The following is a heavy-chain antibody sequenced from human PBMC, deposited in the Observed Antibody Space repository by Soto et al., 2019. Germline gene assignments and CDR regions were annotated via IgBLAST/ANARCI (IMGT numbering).Heavy chain of an antibody. J-gene: IGHJ4*02. D-gene: IGHD3-22*01. CDR1: GFTFSNYE. Sequence: GGSLRLSCAASGFTFSNYEINWVRQAPGKGLEWVSYISYSGSTIYYADSVKGRFTISRDNSKNSLYLQMNSLRAEDTAVYYCARGLRNYYDRSGLHYWGQGTLVTVSS. V-gene: IGHV3-48*03. CDR3: ARGLRNYYDRSGLHY. CDR2: ISYSGSTI.